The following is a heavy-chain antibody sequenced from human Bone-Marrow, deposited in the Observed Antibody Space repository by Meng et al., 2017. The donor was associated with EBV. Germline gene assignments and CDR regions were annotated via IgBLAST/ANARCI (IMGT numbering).Heavy chain of an antibody. CDR1: GVSISSSSYY. J-gene: IGHJ5*02. D-gene: IGHD6-13*01. Sequence: HACGPCLGNPSDTPSLSCTVFGVSISSSSYYWGWIRQPPGKGLEWIGSIYYSGSTYYNPSLKSRVTISVDTSKNQFSLKLSSVTAADTAVYYCASIAAGSFDPWGQGTLVTVS. CDR3: ASIAAGSFDP. CDR2: IYYSGST. V-gene: IGHV4-39*01.